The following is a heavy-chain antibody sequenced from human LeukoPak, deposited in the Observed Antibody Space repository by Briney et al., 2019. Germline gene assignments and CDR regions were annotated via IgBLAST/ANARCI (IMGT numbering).Heavy chain of an antibody. D-gene: IGHD3-10*01. J-gene: IGHJ4*02. CDR3: ARGPITMVRGVIDY. V-gene: IGHV4-4*07. Sequence: SETLSLTCTVSGGSISSYYWSWIRQPAGKGLEWIGRIYTGGSTNYNPSLKSRVTMSVDTSKNQFSLKLSPVTAADTAVYYCARGPITMVRGVIDYWGQGTLVTVSS. CDR1: GGSISSYY. CDR2: IYTGGST.